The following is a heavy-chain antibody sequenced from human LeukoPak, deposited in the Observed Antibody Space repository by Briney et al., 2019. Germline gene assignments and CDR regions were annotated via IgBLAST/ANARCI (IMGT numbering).Heavy chain of an antibody. V-gene: IGHV3-23*01. CDR2: ISGSGGST. CDR1: GFTFSSYA. D-gene: IGHD6-13*01. J-gene: IGHJ6*02. Sequence: GGSLRLSCAASGFTFSSYAMSWVRQAPGKGLEWVSAISGSGGSTYYAGSVKGRFTISRDNAKNSLYLQMNSLRAEDTAVYYCAREYSSSWAYYYYGMDVWGQGTTVTVSS. CDR3: AREYSSSWAYYYYGMDV.